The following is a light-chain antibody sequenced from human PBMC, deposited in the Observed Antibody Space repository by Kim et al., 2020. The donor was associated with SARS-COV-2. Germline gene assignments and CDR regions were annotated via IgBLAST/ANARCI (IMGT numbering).Light chain of an antibody. V-gene: IGLV3-19*01. J-gene: IGLJ1*01. CDR3: NSPDDSGNYYV. CDR2: RTT. Sequence: SSELTQDPAVSVALGQTVRVTCQGEILRKFHTSWFQQKPGQAPTLVIYRTTNRPSGIPARFSGSNSGTTSSLTITGALAEDEADYFCNSPDDSGNYYVFG. CDR1: ILRKFH.